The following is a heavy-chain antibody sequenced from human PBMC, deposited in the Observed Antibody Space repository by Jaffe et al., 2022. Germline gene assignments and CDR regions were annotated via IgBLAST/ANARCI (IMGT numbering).Heavy chain of an antibody. Sequence: QVQLQESGPGLVKPSQTLSLTCTVSGGSISSGSYYWSWIRQPAGKGLEWIGRIYTSGSTNYNPSLKSRVTISVDTSKNQFSLKLSSVTAADTAVYYCARVLFGYYGSGSTYYYYMDVWGKGTTVTVSS. V-gene: IGHV4-61*02. D-gene: IGHD3-10*01. CDR2: IYTSGST. CDR1: GGSISSGSYY. J-gene: IGHJ6*03. CDR3: ARVLFGYYGSGSTYYYYMDV.